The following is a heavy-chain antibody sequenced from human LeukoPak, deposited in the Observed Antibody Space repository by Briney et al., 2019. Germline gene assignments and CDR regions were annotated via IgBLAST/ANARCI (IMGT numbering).Heavy chain of an antibody. CDR2: IGAYNGNT. J-gene: IGHJ4*02. CDR3: ARVGTDGDYY. D-gene: IGHD4-17*01. V-gene: IGHV1-18*01. Sequence: ASLKVSCKASGYTLTSHGISWVRQAPGQRLEWMGWIGAYNGNTNYAQKLQGRVAMTTDTSTSTAYMELRSLKSDDTAVYYCARVGTDGDYYWGQGTLVTVSS. CDR1: GYTLTSHG.